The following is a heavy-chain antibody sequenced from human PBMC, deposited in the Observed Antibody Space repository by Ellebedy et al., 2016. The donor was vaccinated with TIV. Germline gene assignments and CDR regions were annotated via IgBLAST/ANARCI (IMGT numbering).Heavy chain of an antibody. CDR1: GFTFDDYG. D-gene: IGHD1-7*01. V-gene: IGHV3-9*01. J-gene: IGHJ6*02. CDR3: AKDISGGIITGTTVADYYGMDV. Sequence: SLKISCAASGFTFDDYGMHWVRQAPGKGLEWVSGIGWNSGKIGYADSVKGRFNISRDNAKNSLYLQKNSLRVEDTALYYCAKDISGGIITGTTVADYYGMDVWGQGTTVTVSS. CDR2: IGWNSGKI.